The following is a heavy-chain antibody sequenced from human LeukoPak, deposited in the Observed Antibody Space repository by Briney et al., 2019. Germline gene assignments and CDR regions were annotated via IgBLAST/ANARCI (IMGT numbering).Heavy chain of an antibody. CDR2: ISYDGSNK. J-gene: IGHJ4*02. CDR3: AKEGGDTLAFYYFDY. Sequence: GGSLGLSCAASGFTFSSYGMHWVRQAPGKGLEWVAVISYDGSNKYYADSVKGRFTISRDNSKNTLYLQMNSLRAEDTAVYYCAKEGGDTLAFYYFDYWGQGTLVTVSS. CDR1: GFTFSSYG. D-gene: IGHD3-3*02. V-gene: IGHV3-30*18.